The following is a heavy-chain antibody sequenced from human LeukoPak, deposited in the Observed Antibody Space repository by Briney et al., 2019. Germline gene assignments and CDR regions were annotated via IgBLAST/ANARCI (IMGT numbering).Heavy chain of an antibody. CDR2: NYHSGST. J-gene: IGHJ4*02. D-gene: IGHD1-26*01. CDR1: GGSISSGGYS. Sequence: SETLSLTCAVSGGSISSGGYSWSWIRQPPGKGLEWIGYNYHSGSTYYNPSLKSRVTISVDRSKNQFSLKLSSVAAADTAVYYCARVGSGSYPYFDYWGQGTLVTVSS. V-gene: IGHV4-30-2*01. CDR3: ARVGSGSYPYFDY.